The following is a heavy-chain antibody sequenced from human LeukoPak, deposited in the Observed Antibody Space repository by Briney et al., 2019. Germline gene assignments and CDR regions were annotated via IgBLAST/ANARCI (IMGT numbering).Heavy chain of an antibody. CDR3: ARLLPPSDY. CDR1: GGSFSGYY. J-gene: IGHJ4*02. V-gene: IGHV4-34*01. D-gene: IGHD3-22*01. Sequence: PSETLSLTCAVYGGSFSGYYRSWIRQPPGKGLEWIGEINHSGSTNYNPSLKSRVTISVDTSKNQFSLKLSSVTAADTAVYYCARLLPPSDYWGQGTLVTVSS. CDR2: INHSGST.